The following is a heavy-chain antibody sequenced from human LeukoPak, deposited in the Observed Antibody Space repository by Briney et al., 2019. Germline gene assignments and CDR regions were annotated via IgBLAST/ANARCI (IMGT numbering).Heavy chain of an antibody. CDR2: IYYGGST. Sequence: PSETLSPTCTVSGGSISSYYWSWLRQPPGKGLEWIGYIYYGGSTNYNPSLKSRVTISVDTSKNQFSLKLSSVTAADTAVYYCAREGYYDSSGYYLGFANAFDIWGQGTMVTVSS. J-gene: IGHJ3*02. CDR3: AREGYYDSSGYYLGFANAFDI. D-gene: IGHD3-22*01. CDR1: GGSISSYY. V-gene: IGHV4-59*01.